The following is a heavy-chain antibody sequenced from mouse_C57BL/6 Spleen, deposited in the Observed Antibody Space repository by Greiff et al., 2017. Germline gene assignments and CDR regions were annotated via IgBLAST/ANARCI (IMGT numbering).Heavy chain of an antibody. Sequence: VQVVESGAELVKPGASVKLSCKASGYTFTEYTIHWVKQRSGQGLEWIGWFYPGSGSIKYNEKFKDKATLTADKSSSTVYMELSRLTSEDSAVYFCARHEESAYYGSSYAMDYWGQGTSVTVSS. V-gene: IGHV1-62-2*01. CDR1: GYTFTEYT. CDR3: ARHEESAYYGSSYAMDY. D-gene: IGHD1-1*01. J-gene: IGHJ4*01. CDR2: FYPGSGSI.